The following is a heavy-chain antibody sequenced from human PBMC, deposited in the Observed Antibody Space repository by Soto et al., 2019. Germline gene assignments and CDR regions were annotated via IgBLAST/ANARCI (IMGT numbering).Heavy chain of an antibody. Sequence: TSETLSLTCTVSGGSISSYYWSWIRQPPGKGLEWIGYIYYSGSTNYNPSLKSRVTISVDTSKNQFSLKLSSVTAADTAVYYCARAVVTQGACFDPWGQGTLVTVSS. CDR2: IYYSGST. D-gene: IGHD2-15*01. J-gene: IGHJ5*02. CDR3: ARAVVTQGACFDP. CDR1: GGSISSYY. V-gene: IGHV4-59*01.